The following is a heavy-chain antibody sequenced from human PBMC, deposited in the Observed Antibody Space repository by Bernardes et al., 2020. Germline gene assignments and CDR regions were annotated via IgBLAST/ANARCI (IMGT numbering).Heavy chain of an antibody. Sequence: GGSLRLSCAASGFTFSSYAMSWVRQAPGKGLEWVSAISGGGGSTYYADSVKGRFTISRDNSKNTLYLQMNSLRAEDTAVYYCANRYCSSTSCSAFDYWGQGTLVTVSS. V-gene: IGHV3-23*01. CDR2: ISGGGGST. D-gene: IGHD2-2*01. J-gene: IGHJ4*02. CDR3: ANRYCSSTSCSAFDY. CDR1: GFTFSSYA.